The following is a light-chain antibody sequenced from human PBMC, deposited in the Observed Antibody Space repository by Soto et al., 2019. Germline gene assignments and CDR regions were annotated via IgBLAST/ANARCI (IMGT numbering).Light chain of an antibody. V-gene: IGLV2-14*01. J-gene: IGLJ1*01. CDR1: SSDVGGYNY. Sequence: SVLPQPASGSGSPGQSISLSCPGTSSDVGGYNYVSWYQQHPVKAPKLMIYDVTNRPSGVSDRFSGSKSGNTASLTISGLQAENQAASYCSSYPTSSSPYVFGTGTKVTVL. CDR2: DVT. CDR3: SSYPTSSSPYV.